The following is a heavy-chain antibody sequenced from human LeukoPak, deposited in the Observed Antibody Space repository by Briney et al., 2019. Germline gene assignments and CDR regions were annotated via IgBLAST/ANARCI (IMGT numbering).Heavy chain of an antibody. CDR1: GFTFSSYW. V-gene: IGHV3-21*01. CDR2: ISSSSYI. Sequence: GESLKISCAASGFTFSSYWMSWVRQAPGKGLEWVSSISSSSYIYYADSVKGRFTISRDNAKNSLYLQMNSLSAEDTAVYYCARFRSSVAGIRLFDYWGQGTLVTVSS. D-gene: IGHD6-19*01. J-gene: IGHJ4*02. CDR3: ARFRSSVAGIRLFDY.